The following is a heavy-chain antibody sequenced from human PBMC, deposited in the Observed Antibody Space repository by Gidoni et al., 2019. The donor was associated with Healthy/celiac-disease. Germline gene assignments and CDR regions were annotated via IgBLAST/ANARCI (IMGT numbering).Heavy chain of an antibody. J-gene: IGHJ5*02. D-gene: IGHD3-3*01. CDR3: ARSGRNYDFWSGYSDNWFDP. Sequence: VQLVQSGAEVKKPGSSVKVSCKASGGTFSSYAISCVRQATGQGLEWMGGIIPIFGTANYAKKFQGRVKITADKSTSKAYMELSSLRSEDTAGYYCARSGRNYDFWSGYSDNWFDPWGQGTLVTVSS. CDR1: GGTFSSYA. V-gene: IGHV1-69*06. CDR2: IIPIFGTA.